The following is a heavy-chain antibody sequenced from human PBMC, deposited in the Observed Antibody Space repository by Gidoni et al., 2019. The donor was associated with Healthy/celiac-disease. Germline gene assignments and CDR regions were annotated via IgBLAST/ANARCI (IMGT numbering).Heavy chain of an antibody. CDR1: GFTFSSYA. CDR2: ISYDGSNK. Sequence: QVQLVESGGGVVQPGRSLRLSCAASGFTFSSYAMHWVRQAPGKGLEWVAVISYDGSNKYDADSVKGRFTISRDNSKNTLYLQMNSLRAEDTAVYYCARDDYDFWSGYYRENYYYYYGMDVWGQGTTVTVSS. J-gene: IGHJ6*02. D-gene: IGHD3-3*01. V-gene: IGHV3-30*04. CDR3: ARDDYDFWSGYYRENYYYYYGMDV.